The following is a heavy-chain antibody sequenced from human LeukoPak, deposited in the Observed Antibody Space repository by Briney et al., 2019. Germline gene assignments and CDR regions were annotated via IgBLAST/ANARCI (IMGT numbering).Heavy chain of an antibody. J-gene: IGHJ6*02. V-gene: IGHV3-23*01. Sequence: GESLRLSCAASGFTFSSYAMSWVRQAPGKGLEGVSRISGSGDTYYADSVKGRFTISRDNSKNTLYLQMGSLRAEDMAVYYCARRGLVTAARDYYYYGMDVWGQGTTVTVSS. CDR3: ARRGLVTAARDYYYYGMDV. D-gene: IGHD2-21*02. CDR1: GFTFSSYA. CDR2: ISGSGDT.